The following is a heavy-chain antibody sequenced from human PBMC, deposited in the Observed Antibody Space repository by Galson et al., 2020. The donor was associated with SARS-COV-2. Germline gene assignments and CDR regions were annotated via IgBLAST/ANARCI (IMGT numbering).Heavy chain of an antibody. CDR3: ARETNTDIVVMGRTFDI. D-gene: IGHD2-8*01. V-gene: IGHV3-33*01. Sequence: GGSLRLSCAASGFTFSSYGMHWVRQAPGKGLEWVAVIWYDGSNKYYANTVKGRFTISRDNSKNTLYLQMNSLRAEDTAVYYCARETNTDIVVMGRTFDIGGKGAMVAVSS. CDR2: IWYDGSNK. J-gene: IGHJ3*02. CDR1: GFTFSSYG.